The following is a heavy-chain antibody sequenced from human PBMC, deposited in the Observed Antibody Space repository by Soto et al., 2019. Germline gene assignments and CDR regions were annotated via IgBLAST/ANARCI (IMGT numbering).Heavy chain of an antibody. CDR3: ARGYSSGWYGAHYYYYGMDV. CDR2: INHSGST. J-gene: IGHJ6*02. V-gene: IGHV4-34*01. CDR1: GGSFSGYY. Sequence: SETLSLTCAVYGGSFSGYYWSWIRQPPGKGLEWIGEINHSGSTNYNPSLKSRVTISVDTSKNQFSLKLSSVTAADTAVYYCARGYSSGWYGAHYYYYGMDVWGQGTTVTVSS. D-gene: IGHD6-19*01.